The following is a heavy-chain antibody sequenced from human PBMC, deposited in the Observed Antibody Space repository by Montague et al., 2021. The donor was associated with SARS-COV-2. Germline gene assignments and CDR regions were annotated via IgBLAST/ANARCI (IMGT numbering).Heavy chain of an antibody. CDR3: ARSAQFADGLDV. Sequence: SETLSLTCTVSSGSISNYYWSWIRQPPGKGLEWIGFISHTQSTNYNPSLESRVSISIDTSKSQFSLRVRSVTAADTAVYYCARSAQFADGLDVWGQGTTVTISS. V-gene: IGHV4-59*08. CDR2: ISHTQST. D-gene: IGHD3-16*01. CDR1: SGSISNYY. J-gene: IGHJ6*02.